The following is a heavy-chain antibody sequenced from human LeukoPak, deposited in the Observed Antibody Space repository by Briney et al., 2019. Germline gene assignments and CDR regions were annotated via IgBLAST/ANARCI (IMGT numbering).Heavy chain of an antibody. V-gene: IGHV1-69*13. CDR3: ASSGVVSTNYYVMDV. Sequence: SVKVSCKASGYTFTSYYMHWVRQAPGQGLEWMGGIIPIFGTTNYAQKFQGRVTITADESTSTVYMELSSLRSEDTATYYCASSGVVSTNYYVMDVWGQGTTVTVSS. D-gene: IGHD3-3*01. J-gene: IGHJ6*02. CDR2: IIPIFGTT. CDR1: GYTFTSYY.